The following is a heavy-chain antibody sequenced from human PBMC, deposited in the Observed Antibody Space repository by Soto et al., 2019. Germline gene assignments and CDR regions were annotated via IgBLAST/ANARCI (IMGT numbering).Heavy chain of an antibody. CDR1: GFTFSSYE. V-gene: IGHV3-48*03. CDR3: ARDNYDFWSGYSGHYYYGMEV. J-gene: IGHJ6*02. Sequence: GGSLRLSCAASGFTFSSYEMNWVRQAPGKGLEWVSYISSSGSTIYYADSVKGRFTISRDNAKNSLYLQMNSLRAEDTAVYYCARDNYDFWSGYSGHYYYGMEVWGQGTTVTAP. CDR2: ISSSGSTI. D-gene: IGHD3-3*01.